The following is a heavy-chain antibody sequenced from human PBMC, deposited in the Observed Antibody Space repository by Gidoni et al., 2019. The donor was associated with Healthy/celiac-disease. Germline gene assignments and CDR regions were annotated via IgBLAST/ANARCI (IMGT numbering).Heavy chain of an antibody. D-gene: IGHD4-4*01. CDR1: GFTFSSYG. Sequence: QVQLVESGGGVVQPGRSLRLSCAASGFTFSSYGMHWVRQAPGKGLEWVAVISYDGSNKYYADSVKGRFTISRDNSKNTLYLQMNSLRAEDTAVYYCAKEGVTTVTVFDYWGQGTLVTVSS. CDR2: ISYDGSNK. CDR3: AKEGVTTVTVFDY. J-gene: IGHJ4*02. V-gene: IGHV3-30*18.